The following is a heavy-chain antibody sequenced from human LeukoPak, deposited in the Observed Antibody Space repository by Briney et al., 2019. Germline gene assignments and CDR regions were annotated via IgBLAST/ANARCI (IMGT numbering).Heavy chain of an antibody. Sequence: PGGSPRLSCAASGFTFDAYAMSWVRQVPGKGLEWVSSIDWTGAKIGYADSVKGRFTISRDNAKKSLYLQMNSLRAEDTAFYYCARKSGYYFPFDYWGQGTLVTVSS. CDR3: ARKSGYYFPFDY. J-gene: IGHJ4*02. D-gene: IGHD3-22*01. CDR2: IDWTGAKI. V-gene: IGHV3-20*04. CDR1: GFTFDAYA.